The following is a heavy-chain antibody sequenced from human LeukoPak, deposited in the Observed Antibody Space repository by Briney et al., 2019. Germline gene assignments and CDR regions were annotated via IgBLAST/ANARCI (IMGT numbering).Heavy chain of an antibody. D-gene: IGHD3-22*01. Sequence: GGSLRLSCAASGFTFSSYGMNWVRQAPGKGLEWVSSISSSSSYIYYADSVKGRFTISRDNAKNSLYLQMNSLRAEDTAVYYCARDRYRDSSGPFDYWGQGTLVTVSS. J-gene: IGHJ4*02. V-gene: IGHV3-21*01. CDR3: ARDRYRDSSGPFDY. CDR2: ISSSSSYI. CDR1: GFTFSSYG.